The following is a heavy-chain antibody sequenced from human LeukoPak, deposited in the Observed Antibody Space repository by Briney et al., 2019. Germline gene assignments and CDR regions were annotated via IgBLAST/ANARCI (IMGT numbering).Heavy chain of an antibody. J-gene: IGHJ2*01. Sequence: GGSLRLSCAASGFPFSTYSMTWVRQAPGKGMEWVSAISGRGDRTYYAESVKGRFTISRDNSKNTVSLQMNSLRAEDTAVYYCAKNPVGYCSSTSCYLWYFDLWGRGTLVTVSS. CDR1: GFPFSTYS. V-gene: IGHV3-23*01. D-gene: IGHD2-2*03. CDR3: AKNPVGYCSSTSCYLWYFDL. CDR2: ISGRGDRT.